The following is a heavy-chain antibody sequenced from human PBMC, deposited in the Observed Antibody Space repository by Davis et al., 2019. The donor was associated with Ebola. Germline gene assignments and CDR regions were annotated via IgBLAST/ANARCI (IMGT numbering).Heavy chain of an antibody. Sequence: AASVKVSCKASGYTFTSYGISWVRQAPGQGLEWMGWISAYNGNTNYAQKLQGRVTMTTDTSTSTAYMELSSLRSEDTAVYYCARDLYSSSWFDYWGQGTLVTVSS. D-gene: IGHD6-13*01. CDR1: GYTFTSYG. J-gene: IGHJ4*02. V-gene: IGHV1-18*01. CDR2: ISAYNGNT. CDR3: ARDLYSSSWFDY.